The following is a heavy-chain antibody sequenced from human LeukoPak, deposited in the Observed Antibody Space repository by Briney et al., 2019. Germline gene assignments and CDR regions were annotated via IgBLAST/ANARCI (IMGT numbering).Heavy chain of an antibody. CDR1: GGSISNYY. CDR3: ARHIAAGTNDAFDI. CDR2: IYHNGNT. J-gene: IGHJ3*02. D-gene: IGHD6-13*01. Sequence: SETLSLTCTVSGGSISNYYWSWTRQPPGKELEWIGYIYHNGNTKYNPSLKSRVTISVDTSKAQLSLNLISVTAADTAVYYCARHIAAGTNDAFDIWGQGTMVTVSS. V-gene: IGHV4-59*08.